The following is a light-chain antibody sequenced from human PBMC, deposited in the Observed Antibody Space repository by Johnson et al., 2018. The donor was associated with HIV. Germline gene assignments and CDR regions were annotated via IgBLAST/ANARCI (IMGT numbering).Light chain of an antibody. J-gene: IGLJ1*01. V-gene: IGLV1-51*01. CDR2: DTT. CDR3: GTWDNSLSANV. CDR1: SSNIGNNY. Sequence: QPVLTQPPSVSAAPGQKVTISCSGSSSNIGNNYVSWYQQLPGTAPKLLIYDTTKRPSGIPDRFSGSKSGPSATLVITGLQTGDEADYYCGTWDNSLSANVFGTGTKVTVL.